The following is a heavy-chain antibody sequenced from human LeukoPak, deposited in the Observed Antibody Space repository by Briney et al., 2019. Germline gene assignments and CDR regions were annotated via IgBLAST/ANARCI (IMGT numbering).Heavy chain of an antibody. CDR3: ARGGMDTAMVPYNWFDP. V-gene: IGHV6-1*01. CDR1: GDSVSSNSAA. J-gene: IGHJ5*02. D-gene: IGHD5-18*01. Sequence: SQTLSLTCAISGDSVSSNSAAWNWIRQSPSRGPEWLGRTYYRSKWYNDYAVSVKSRITINPDTSKNQFSLQLNSVTPEDTAVYYCARGGMDTAMVPYNWFDPWGQGTLVTVSS. CDR2: TYYRSKWYN.